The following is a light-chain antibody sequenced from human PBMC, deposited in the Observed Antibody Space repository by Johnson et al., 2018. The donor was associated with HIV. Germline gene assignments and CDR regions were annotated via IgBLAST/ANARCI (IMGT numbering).Light chain of an antibody. CDR1: SSHIENNY. J-gene: IGLJ1*01. CDR2: YQI. V-gene: IGLV1-51*01. Sequence: QSVLTQPPSVSAAPGQKVTISCSGSSSHIENNYVSWNQQLPGTAPNLLIYYQIKLPSGIPDRLSGSKSGTSATLGITGLQPGDAADYYCGTWDRSLRSYVFGSGTKVT. CDR3: GTWDRSLRSYV.